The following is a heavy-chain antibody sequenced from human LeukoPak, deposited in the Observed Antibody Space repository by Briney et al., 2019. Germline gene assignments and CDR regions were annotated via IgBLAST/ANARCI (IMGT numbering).Heavy chain of an antibody. D-gene: IGHD3-22*01. CDR1: GYTFTSYG. CDR2: IIPIFGTA. CDR3: AGYYDSSGYYYGLRY. J-gene: IGHJ4*02. V-gene: IGHV1-69*13. Sequence: ASVKVSCKASGYTFTSYGISWVRQAPGQGLEWMGGIIPIFGTANYAQKFQGRGTITADESTSTAYMELSSLRSEDTAVYYCAGYYDSSGYYYGLRYWGQGTLVTVSS.